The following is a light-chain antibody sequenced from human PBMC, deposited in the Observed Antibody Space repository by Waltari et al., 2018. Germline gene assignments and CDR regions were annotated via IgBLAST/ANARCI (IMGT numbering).Light chain of an antibody. V-gene: IGLV2-23*02. CDR3: CSYAGRGTYV. J-gene: IGLJ1*01. CDR2: EVF. CDR1: TSDVGSYDL. Sequence: QSALTQPASVSGTPGQSITIPCSGTTSDVGSYDLVSWYPPHPGESPKLLICEVFKRPPDTSSRFSGAKSGSTASLTISGLQPEDEADYYCCSYAGRGTYVFGSGPRSPS.